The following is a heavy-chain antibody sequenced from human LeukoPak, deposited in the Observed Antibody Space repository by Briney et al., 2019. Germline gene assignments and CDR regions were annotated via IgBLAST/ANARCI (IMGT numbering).Heavy chain of an antibody. V-gene: IGHV3-66*01. CDR1: EFSVGSDY. D-gene: IGHD3-16*02. CDR3: ARDENGYVWGSFRA. CDR2: IYSGGST. J-gene: IGHJ5*02. Sequence: GGSLRLSCAASEFSVGSDYMTWVRQAPGKGLEWVSLIYSGGSTYYADSVKGRFTISRDNSKNTLYLQMNSLRAEDTAVYYCARDENGYVWGSFRAWGQGTLVTVSS.